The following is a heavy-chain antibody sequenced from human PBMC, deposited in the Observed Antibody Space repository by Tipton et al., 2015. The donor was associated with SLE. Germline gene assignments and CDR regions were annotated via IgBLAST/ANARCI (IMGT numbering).Heavy chain of an antibody. CDR1: GGSISSYY. Sequence: TLSLTCSISGGSISSYYWTWIRQPPGKGLEWIGNIYNSGSTNYNPSLKSRVTISLDTSKNQFSLKLSSVTVADTAVYYCAKDYNHDNADYNWGQGTLVIVSS. CDR3: AKDYNHDNADYN. V-gene: IGHV4-59*12. J-gene: IGHJ4*02. D-gene: IGHD4-17*01. CDR2: IYNSGST.